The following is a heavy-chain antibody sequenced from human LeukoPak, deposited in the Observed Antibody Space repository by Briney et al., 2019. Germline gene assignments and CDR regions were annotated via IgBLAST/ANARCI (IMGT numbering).Heavy chain of an antibody. CDR2: ISGSGGST. J-gene: IGHJ4*02. CDR3: ARDLRQAGWVFYY. V-gene: IGHV3-23*01. D-gene: IGHD6-19*01. Sequence: GGSLRLSCAASGFTFSSYAMSWVRQAPGKGLEWVSGISGSGGSTCYADSVKGRFTISRDNSRNTLYLQMNSPRAEDTAVYYCARDLRQAGWVFYYWGQGTLVTVSS. CDR1: GFTFSSYA.